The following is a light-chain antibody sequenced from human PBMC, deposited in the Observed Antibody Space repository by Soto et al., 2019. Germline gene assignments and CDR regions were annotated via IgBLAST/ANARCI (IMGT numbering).Light chain of an antibody. CDR1: ERIARH. CDR3: QQSYSTLSIT. CDR2: AAS. Sequence: DIQMTQSPSSLSASVGDRVTIACRACERIARHLNWYQQKPGKAPKLLIYAASSLQDEVPSRFRGGGSGTDFALTISNLQPEDGATYYCQQSYSTLSITFGQGTRLEIK. V-gene: IGKV1-39*01. J-gene: IGKJ5*01.